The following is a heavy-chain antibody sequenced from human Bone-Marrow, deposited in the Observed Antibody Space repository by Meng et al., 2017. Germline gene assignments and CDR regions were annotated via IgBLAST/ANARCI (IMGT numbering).Heavy chain of an antibody. Sequence: SVKVSCKASGGTFSSYTISWVRQAPRQGLEWMGRIIPILGIANYAQKFQGRVTITADKSTSTAYMELSSLRSEDTAVYYCASPGGYSYGPYYFDYWGQGTLVTVSS. CDR2: IIPILGIA. V-gene: IGHV1-69*02. J-gene: IGHJ4*02. CDR3: ASPGGYSYGPYYFDY. CDR1: GGTFSSYT. D-gene: IGHD5-18*01.